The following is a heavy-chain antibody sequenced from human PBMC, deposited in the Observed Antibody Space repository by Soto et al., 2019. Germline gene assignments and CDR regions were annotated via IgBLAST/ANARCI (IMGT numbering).Heavy chain of an antibody. CDR3: ARHYDSLDY. CDR1: GGSISSYY. CDR2: IYYSGST. Sequence: SETLSLTCTVSGGSISSYYWSWIRQPPGKGLEWIGYIYYSGSTNYNPSLKSRVTISVDTSKNQFSLKLSSVTAADTAVYYCARHYDSLDYWGQGTLVTVSS. J-gene: IGHJ4*02. V-gene: IGHV4-59*01. D-gene: IGHD3-9*01.